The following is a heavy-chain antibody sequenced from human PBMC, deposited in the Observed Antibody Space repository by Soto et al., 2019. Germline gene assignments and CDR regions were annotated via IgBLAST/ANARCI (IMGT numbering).Heavy chain of an antibody. CDR1: GYTFTSYD. Sequence: QVQVVQSGAEVKKPGASVRVSCKTSGYTFTSYDLNWVRQAPGQGLEWMGWMSPDSGNAGYAQQFQGRLTMTSNTSISTAYMELSSLRSEDTAVYYCVVTTGYWGRGTMVTVSS. CDR3: VVTTGY. V-gene: IGHV1-8*01. D-gene: IGHD2-21*02. J-gene: IGHJ4*02. CDR2: MSPDSGNA.